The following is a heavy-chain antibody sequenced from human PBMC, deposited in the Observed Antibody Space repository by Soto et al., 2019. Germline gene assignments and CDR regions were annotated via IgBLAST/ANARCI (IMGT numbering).Heavy chain of an antibody. CDR2: IYSGDNT. CDR3: ARTNYFDY. CDR1: GFTVSTNY. V-gene: IGHV3-66*01. Sequence: GGSLRLSCAASGFTVSTNYMSWVRQAPGKGLEWVSVIYSGDNTYYADSVKGRFTISRDNSKNTLYLQMNSLRAEDTAVYYCARTNYFDYWGQGTLVPVSS. D-gene: IGHD4-17*01. J-gene: IGHJ4*02.